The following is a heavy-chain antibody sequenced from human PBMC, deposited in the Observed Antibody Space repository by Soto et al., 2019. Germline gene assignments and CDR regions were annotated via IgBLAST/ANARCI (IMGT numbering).Heavy chain of an antibody. V-gene: IGHV3-74*01. D-gene: IGHD1-20*01. CDR3: GRPGMTGRYNWVDP. J-gene: IGHJ5*02. Sequence: GGSLRLSCAASGFTFSSYWMHWVRQAPGKGLMWVSRINSDGSSTNYADSVKGRFTVSRDNAKNTLYLQMSSLRAEDTALYYCGRPGMTGRYNWVDPWGQGTLVTVSS. CDR2: INSDGSST. CDR1: GFTFSSYW.